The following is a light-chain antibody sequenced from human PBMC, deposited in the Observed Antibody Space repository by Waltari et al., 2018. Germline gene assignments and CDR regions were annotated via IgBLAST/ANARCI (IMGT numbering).Light chain of an antibody. V-gene: IGKV3-20*01. Sequence: DIVLTQSPGTLSFAPGESPTVSCRASETIANSFLAWYQQQPAQPPRLLMYLGSHRASGIPDRFRGSGSGAEFTLTITGLEPEDFALYFCQQYVTSPTTFGQGTRLDMK. J-gene: IGKJ5*01. CDR2: LGS. CDR3: QQYVTSPTT. CDR1: ETIANSF.